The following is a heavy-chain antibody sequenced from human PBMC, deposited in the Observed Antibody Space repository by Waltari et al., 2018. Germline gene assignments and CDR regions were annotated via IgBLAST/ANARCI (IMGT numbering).Heavy chain of an antibody. Sequence: QVQLQQWGAGLLKPSETLSLTCAVYGGSFSGYYWSWIRQPPGKGLEWIGEINHSGSTNHNPSLKGRVTISVDTSKNQFSLKLSSVTAADTAVYYCAFAGRYSSSWYRGLDAAFDIWGQGTMVTVSS. D-gene: IGHD6-13*01. CDR2: INHSGST. V-gene: IGHV4-34*01. CDR3: AFAGRYSSSWYRGLDAAFDI. J-gene: IGHJ3*02. CDR1: GGSFSGYY.